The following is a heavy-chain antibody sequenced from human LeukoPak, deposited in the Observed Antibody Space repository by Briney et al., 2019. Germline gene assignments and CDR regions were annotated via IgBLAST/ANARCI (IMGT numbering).Heavy chain of an antibody. CDR1: GFTFDDYA. J-gene: IGHJ4*02. V-gene: IGHV3-9*01. D-gene: IGHD7-27*01. CDR2: IDWRGNSL. Sequence: GGSLRLSCTASGFTFDDYAMHWVRQPPGKGLEWVSGIDWRGNSLAYADSVKGRFTISRDNAKNSLYLQMNSLRPGDTALCYCSKTSSRGFRTGADFWGQGTLVTVPS. CDR3: SKTSSRGFRTGADF.